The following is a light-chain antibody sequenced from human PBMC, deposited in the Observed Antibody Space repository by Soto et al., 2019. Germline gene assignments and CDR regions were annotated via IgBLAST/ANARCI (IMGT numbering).Light chain of an antibody. J-gene: IGKJ1*01. CDR2: AAS. Sequence: IQMTQSPSSLYASVGDRVTITCRASQAIRTDLGWYQQKPGKAPKLLIFAASNLHSGVPSRFSGSGSGTDFTLTINNLQAEDFATYYCLQEYNYPRTFGQGTNVDIK. V-gene: IGKV1-6*01. CDR1: QAIRTD. CDR3: LQEYNYPRT.